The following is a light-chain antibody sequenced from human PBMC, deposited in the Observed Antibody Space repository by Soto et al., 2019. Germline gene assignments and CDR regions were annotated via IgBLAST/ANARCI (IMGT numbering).Light chain of an antibody. CDR1: ISDVGGYNY. CDR2: EVS. V-gene: IGLV2-14*01. Sequence: QSVLTQPASVSGSPGQSITIYCTGTISDVGGYNYVSWYQQHPGKAPKLMIYEVSNRPSGVSNRFSGSKSDNTASLTISGLQPEDEADYYCSSYTSSSTVYVFGTGTKLTVL. CDR3: SSYTSSSTVYV. J-gene: IGLJ1*01.